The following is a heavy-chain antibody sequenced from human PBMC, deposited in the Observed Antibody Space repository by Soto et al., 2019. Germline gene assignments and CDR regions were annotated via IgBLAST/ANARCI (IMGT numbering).Heavy chain of an antibody. CDR1: GGSINSGGYY. V-gene: IGHV4-31*03. CDR3: ARLPSIINYPMDV. Sequence: NPLETLSLTCTVSGGSINSGGYYWSWIRQHPGQGPEWIGYIYYSGRTYYNPSLESRSSISVDTSKNQFSLKIHSVTAADTAVYFCARLPSIINYPMDVWGPGTTVTVSS. D-gene: IGHD3-10*01. J-gene: IGHJ6*02. CDR2: IYYSGRT.